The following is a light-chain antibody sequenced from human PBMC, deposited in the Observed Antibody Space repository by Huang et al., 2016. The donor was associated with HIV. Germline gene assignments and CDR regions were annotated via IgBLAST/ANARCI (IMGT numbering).Light chain of an antibody. CDR3: QQYNNWPPEIT. CDR1: HSVSSN. Sequence: EIVMTQSPATLSVSPGKRATLSCRASHSVSSNLAWYQQKPGQAPRLLLYDASTRAIGIPARFSGSGSGTEFTLTISSLQSEDFAVYYCQQYNNWPPEITFGQGTRLEIK. J-gene: IGKJ5*01. CDR2: DAS. V-gene: IGKV3-15*01.